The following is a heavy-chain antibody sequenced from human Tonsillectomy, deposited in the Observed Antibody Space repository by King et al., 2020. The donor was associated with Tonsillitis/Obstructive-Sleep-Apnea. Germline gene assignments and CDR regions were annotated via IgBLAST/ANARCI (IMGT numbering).Heavy chain of an antibody. Sequence: DVQLVESGGGLVQPGGSLRLSCAASGFTFSSYWMSWVRQAPGKGLEWMANIKQDGSEKYYVDSVKGRFTISRDNAKNSLYLQMNSLRAEDTAVYYCARVGYCTGTSCYSSTFDIWGQGTMVTVSS. CDR2: IKQDGSEK. J-gene: IGHJ3*02. CDR1: GFTFSSYW. V-gene: IGHV3-7*01. CDR3: ARVGYCTGTSCYSSTFDI. D-gene: IGHD2-2*03.